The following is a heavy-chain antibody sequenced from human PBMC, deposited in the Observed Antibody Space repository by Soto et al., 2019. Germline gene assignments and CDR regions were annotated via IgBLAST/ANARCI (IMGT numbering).Heavy chain of an antibody. V-gene: IGHV1-18*01. CDR3: ARDLEYCSGGSCYSWFDP. J-gene: IGHJ5*02. Sequence: ASVKVSCKASGYTFTSYGISWVRQAPGQGLEWMGWISAYNGNTNYAQKLQGRVTMTTDTSTSTAYMELRSLRSDDTAVYYCARDLEYCSGGSCYSWFDPWGQGTPVTVSS. CDR2: ISAYNGNT. CDR1: GYTFTSYG. D-gene: IGHD2-15*01.